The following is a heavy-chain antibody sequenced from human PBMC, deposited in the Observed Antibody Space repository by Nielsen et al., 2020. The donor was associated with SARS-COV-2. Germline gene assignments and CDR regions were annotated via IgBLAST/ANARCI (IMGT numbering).Heavy chain of an antibody. D-gene: IGHD5-18*01. Sequence: SETLSLTCTVSGYSISSGYYWGWIRQPPGKGLEWIGSIYHSGSTYYNPSLKSRVTISVDTSKNQFSLKLSSVTAADTAVYYCASTGYSYGLYYFDYWGQGTLVTVSS. V-gene: IGHV4-38-2*02. CDR3: ASTGYSYGLYYFDY. J-gene: IGHJ4*02. CDR1: GYSISSGYY. CDR2: IYHSGST.